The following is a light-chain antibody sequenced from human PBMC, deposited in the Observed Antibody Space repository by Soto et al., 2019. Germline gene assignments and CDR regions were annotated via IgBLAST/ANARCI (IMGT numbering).Light chain of an antibody. CDR1: QSVSSN. Sequence: EIVMTQSPATLSVSPGERATLSCRASQSVSSNLAWYQQKPGQAPRLLIYGASTSSTGTPARFSGSGSGTDFTLTISSLQSEDFAVYYCQQYNNWPPWTFGQGTKVEIK. CDR3: QQYNNWPPWT. CDR2: GAS. V-gene: IGKV3-15*01. J-gene: IGKJ1*01.